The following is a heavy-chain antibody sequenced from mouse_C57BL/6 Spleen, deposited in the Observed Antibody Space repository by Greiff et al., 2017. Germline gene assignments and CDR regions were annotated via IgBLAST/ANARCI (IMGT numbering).Heavy chain of an antibody. CDR2: IDPANGNT. D-gene: IGHD1-1*01. CDR3: ARGGVTTVAPGYFDV. CDR1: GFNIKNTY. V-gene: IGHV14-3*01. J-gene: IGHJ1*03. Sequence: EVKLMESVAELVRPGASVKLSCTASGFNIKNTYMHWVKQRPEQGLEWIGRIDPANGNTKYAPKFQGKATITADTSSNTAYLQLSSLTSEDTAIYYCARGGVTTVAPGYFDVWGTGTTVTVSS.